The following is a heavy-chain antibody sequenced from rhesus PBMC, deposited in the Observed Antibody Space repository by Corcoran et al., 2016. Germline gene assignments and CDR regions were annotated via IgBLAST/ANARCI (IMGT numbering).Heavy chain of an antibody. CDR2: YNGNSGST. Sequence: QVQLQESGPGLVKPSATLSLTCAVSGGSFISYWCSWIRQPPGKVLEWIGEYNGNSGSTNYNPALTRRRTISKDACKNQFSLKLCSVTAADTAVYYCARLKEVITNSNDYWGQGVLVTVSS. V-gene: IGHV4-80*01. CDR1: GGSFISYW. D-gene: IGHD3-28*01. CDR3: ARLKEVITNSNDY. J-gene: IGHJ4*01.